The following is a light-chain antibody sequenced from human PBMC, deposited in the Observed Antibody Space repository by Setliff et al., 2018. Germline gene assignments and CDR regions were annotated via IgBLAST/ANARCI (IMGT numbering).Light chain of an antibody. V-gene: IGLV2-14*01. J-gene: IGLJ1*01. Sequence: QCALTQPASVSGSPGQSITISCTGTSSDVGLYDYVSWYQQHPGKAPKLIISEVTVRPSGVSNRFSGSKSGNTASLTISGLQAEDEADYYCSSSTISTTYVFGTGTKVTVL. CDR3: SSSTISTTYV. CDR1: SSDVGLYDY. CDR2: EVT.